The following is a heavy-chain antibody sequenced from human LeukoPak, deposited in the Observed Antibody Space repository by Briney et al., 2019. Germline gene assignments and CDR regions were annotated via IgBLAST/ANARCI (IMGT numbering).Heavy chain of an antibody. CDR1: GYSFTSYW. D-gene: IGHD1-26*01. CDR2: IYPSDSDI. Sequence: PGESLKISCKGSGYSFTSYWIDWVRQMPGKGLEWMGIIYPSDSDIRYSPSFQGQVTISADKSISTAYLQWSSLKASDTAMYYCARRSAWHGKSCFDPWGQGTLVTVSS. J-gene: IGHJ5*02. CDR3: ARRSAWHGKSCFDP. V-gene: IGHV5-51*01.